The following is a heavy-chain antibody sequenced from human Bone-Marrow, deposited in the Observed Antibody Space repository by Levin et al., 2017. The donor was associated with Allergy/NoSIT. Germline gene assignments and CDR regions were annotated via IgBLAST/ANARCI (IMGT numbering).Heavy chain of an antibody. Sequence: GGSLRLSCKGSGYTFITYYIAWVRQMPGKGLEWVGIIYPGDSDTRYSPSFRGQVTISADKSISTAYLQWDSLKASATATYYCARHYTLDVWGQGTTVTVSS. V-gene: IGHV5-51*01. CDR2: IYPGDSDT. CDR3: ARHYTLDV. CDR1: GYTFITYY. J-gene: IGHJ6*02.